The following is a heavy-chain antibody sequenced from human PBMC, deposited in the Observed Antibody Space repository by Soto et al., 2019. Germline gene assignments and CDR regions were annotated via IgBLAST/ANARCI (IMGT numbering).Heavy chain of an antibody. CDR1: GYTFPSYY. D-gene: IGHD7-27*01. J-gene: IGHJ4*02. CDR2: INPSGGST. V-gene: IGHV1-46*01. CDR3: ARVVEKWGHFDY. Sequence: ASVKVSCKASGYTFPSYYMNWVRQAPGQGLEWMGIINPSGGSTSYAQKFQGRVTMTRDTSTSTVYMELSSLRSEDTAVYYRARVVEKWGHFDYWGQGTLVTVSS.